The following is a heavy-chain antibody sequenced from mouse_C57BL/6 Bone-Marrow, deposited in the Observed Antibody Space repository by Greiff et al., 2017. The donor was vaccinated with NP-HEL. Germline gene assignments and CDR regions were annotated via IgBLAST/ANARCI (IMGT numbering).Heavy chain of an antibody. Sequence: VKVVESGPGLVQPSQSLSITCTVSGFSLTSYGVHWVRQSPGKGLEWLGVIWRGGSTDYNAAFMSRLSITKDNSKSQVFFKMNSLQADDTAIYYCAKIPSIYYYGSGAYWGQGTLVTVSA. D-gene: IGHD1-1*01. CDR2: IWRGGST. J-gene: IGHJ3*01. CDR1: GFSLTSYG. V-gene: IGHV2-5*01. CDR3: AKIPSIYYYGSGAY.